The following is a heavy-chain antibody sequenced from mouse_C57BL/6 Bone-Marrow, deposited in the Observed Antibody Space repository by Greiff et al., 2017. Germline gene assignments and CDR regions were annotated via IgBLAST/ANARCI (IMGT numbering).Heavy chain of an antibody. CDR1: GYSFTGYY. D-gene: IGHD2-3*01. J-gene: IGHJ1*03. CDR2: INPSTGGT. CDR3: ARKDDGYLVGYFDV. Sequence: EVQLQQSGPELVKPGASVKISCKASGYSFTGYYMNWVKQSPEKSLEWIGEINPSTGGTTYNQKFKAKATLTVDKSSSTAYMQLKSLTSEDSAVYYCARKDDGYLVGYFDVWGTGTTVTVSS. V-gene: IGHV1-42*01.